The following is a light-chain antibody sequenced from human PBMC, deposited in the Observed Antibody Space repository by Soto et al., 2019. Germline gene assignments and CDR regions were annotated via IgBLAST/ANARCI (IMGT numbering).Light chain of an antibody. Sequence: DIVLTQSPGTLSLSPGARATLSCRASQSVSSNYLAWYQQKPGQAPRLLIYGASSRATGIPDRVSGSGSGTDLTITISRLEPEDFEVYYCQHYGSSSWTFGQGTKVDIK. CDR1: QSVSSNY. V-gene: IGKV3-20*01. CDR2: GAS. J-gene: IGKJ1*01. CDR3: QHYGSSSWT.